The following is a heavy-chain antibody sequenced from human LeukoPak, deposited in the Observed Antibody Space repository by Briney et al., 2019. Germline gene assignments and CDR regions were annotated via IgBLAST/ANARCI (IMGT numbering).Heavy chain of an antibody. CDR2: ISGSGDST. CDR3: AKDLRWYYDTTGYYSFDY. Sequence: PGGSLRLSCAASGFTFGTYAMSWVRQAPGKGLEWVSSISGSGDSTYYADSVKGRFTISRDNSKKTLSLQMNTLRAEDTAIYHCAKDLRWYYDTTGYYSFDYWGQGTLVTVSS. CDR1: GFTFGTYA. J-gene: IGHJ4*02. D-gene: IGHD3-22*01. V-gene: IGHV3-23*01.